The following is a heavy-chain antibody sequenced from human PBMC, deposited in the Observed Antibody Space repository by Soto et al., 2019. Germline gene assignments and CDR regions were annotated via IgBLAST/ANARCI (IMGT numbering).Heavy chain of an antibody. Sequence: GGSLRLSCAASGFTFSSYAMSWVRQAPGKGLEWVSAISGSGGSTYYADSVKGRFTISRDNSKNTLYLQLNSLRAEDTAVYYCAKRGVANGVGIFDYWGQGTLVTVSS. J-gene: IGHJ4*02. D-gene: IGHD5-12*01. CDR2: ISGSGGST. CDR1: GFTFSSYA. CDR3: AKRGVANGVGIFDY. V-gene: IGHV3-23*01.